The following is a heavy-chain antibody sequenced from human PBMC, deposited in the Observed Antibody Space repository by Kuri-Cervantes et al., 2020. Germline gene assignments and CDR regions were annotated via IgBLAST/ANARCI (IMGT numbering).Heavy chain of an antibody. Sequence: SETLSLTCTVSGGSVSSDSYYWSWIRQPPGKGLEWIGYIYYSGSTNYNPSLKSRVTISVDTSKNQFSLKLSSVTAADTAVYYCAKGFGGSRYAMDVWGQGTTVTVSS. D-gene: IGHD1-26*01. V-gene: IGHV4-61*01. CDR3: AKGFGGSRYAMDV. CDR1: GGSVSSDSYY. J-gene: IGHJ6*02. CDR2: IYYSGST.